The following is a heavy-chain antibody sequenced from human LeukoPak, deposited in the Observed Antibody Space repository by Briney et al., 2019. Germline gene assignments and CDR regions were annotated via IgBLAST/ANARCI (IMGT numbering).Heavy chain of an antibody. CDR3: AREGSGSYYN. Sequence: SETLSLTCTVSGYSISSGYYWGWIRQPPGKGLEWIGSIYHSGSTYYNPSLKSRVTISVDTSKNQFSLKLSSVTAADTAVYYCAREGSGSYYNWGQGALVTVSS. CDR2: IYHSGST. D-gene: IGHD1-26*01. CDR1: GYSISSGYY. J-gene: IGHJ4*02. V-gene: IGHV4-38-2*02.